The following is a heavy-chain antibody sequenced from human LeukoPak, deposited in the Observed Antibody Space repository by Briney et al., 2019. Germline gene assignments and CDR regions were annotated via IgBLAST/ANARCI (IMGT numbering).Heavy chain of an antibody. CDR2: INPNSGGT. CDR1: GYTFTGYY. D-gene: IGHD3-10*01. J-gene: IGHJ5*02. Sequence: ASVKVSCKASGYTFTGYYMHWVRQAPGQGLEWMGWINPNSGGTNYAQKFQGRVTMTRDTYISTAYMELRRLRSDDTAVYYCARRRITMVRGVIPNWFDPWGQGTLVTVSS. V-gene: IGHV1-2*02. CDR3: ARRRITMVRGVIPNWFDP.